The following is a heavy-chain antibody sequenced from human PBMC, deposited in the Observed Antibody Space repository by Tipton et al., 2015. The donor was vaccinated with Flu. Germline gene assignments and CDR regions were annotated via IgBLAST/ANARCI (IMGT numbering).Heavy chain of an antibody. CDR3: ARGGYYDSSGHSAGAFDI. Sequence: SLRLSCAASGFTVTSTYMIWVRQAPGKGLEWVSRVYSGGSTFYADSVKGRFTISRDNSKNTLYLQINSLRAEDTAVYYCARGGYYDSSGHSAGAFDIWGQGTMVTVSS. CDR2: VYSGGST. CDR1: GFTVTSTY. V-gene: IGHV3-53*01. D-gene: IGHD3-22*01. J-gene: IGHJ3*02.